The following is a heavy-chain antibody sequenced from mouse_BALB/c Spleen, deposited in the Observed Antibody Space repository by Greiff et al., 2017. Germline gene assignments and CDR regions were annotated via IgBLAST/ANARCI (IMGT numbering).Heavy chain of an antibody. Sequence: EVKLEESGGGLVQPGGSMKLSCVASGFTFSNYWMNWVRQSPEKGLEWVAEIRLKSNNYATHYAESVKGRFTISRDDSKSSVYLQMNNLRAEDTGIYYCTRAGIYYGRMDYWGQGTSVTVSS. V-gene: IGHV6-6*02. D-gene: IGHD2-1*01. CDR3: TRAGIYYGRMDY. CDR1: GFTFSNYW. CDR2: IRLKSNNYAT. J-gene: IGHJ4*01.